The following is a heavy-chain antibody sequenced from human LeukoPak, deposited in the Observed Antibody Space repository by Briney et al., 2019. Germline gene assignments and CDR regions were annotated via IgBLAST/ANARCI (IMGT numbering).Heavy chain of an antibody. D-gene: IGHD6-19*01. V-gene: IGHV3-7*01. CDR1: GFSFNSYW. CDR2: INQNGSEK. Sequence: PGGSLRLSCAASGFSFNSYWMNWVRQAPGKGLEWVATINQNGSEKYYVDSVKGRFTISRDNAKNSLYLQMSSLRAEDAAVYYCARDQGAGSDYWGQGALVTVSS. CDR3: ARDQGAGSDY. J-gene: IGHJ4*02.